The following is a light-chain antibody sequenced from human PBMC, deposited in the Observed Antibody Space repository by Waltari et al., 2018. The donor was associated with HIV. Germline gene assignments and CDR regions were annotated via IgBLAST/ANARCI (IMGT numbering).Light chain of an antibody. Sequence: DIQLTQSPSSVSASVGDRVTITCRASQSFRSWLAWYQQKPGKAPKLLIHGTSSLQSGVPSRFRGSGSGTEFTLTISSLQPEDYATYFCQQANSVPFTFGPGTKVDIK. J-gene: IGKJ3*01. CDR3: QQANSVPFT. CDR2: GTS. V-gene: IGKV1-12*01. CDR1: QSFRSW.